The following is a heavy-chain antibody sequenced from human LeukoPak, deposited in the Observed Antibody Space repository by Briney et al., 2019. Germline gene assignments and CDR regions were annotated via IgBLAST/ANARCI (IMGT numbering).Heavy chain of an antibody. D-gene: IGHD3-9*01. CDR3: AKDGGEYYDILTGYYPRLYYMDV. V-gene: IGHV3-23*01. CDR2: ISGSGGST. J-gene: IGHJ6*03. CDR1: GFTFSTYG. Sequence: PGGSLRLSCAGSGFTFSTYGMSWVRQAPGKGLEWVSAISGSGGSTYYADSVKGRFTISRDNSKNTLYLQMNSLRAEDTAVYYCAKDGGEYYDILTGYYPRLYYMDVWGKGTTVTISS.